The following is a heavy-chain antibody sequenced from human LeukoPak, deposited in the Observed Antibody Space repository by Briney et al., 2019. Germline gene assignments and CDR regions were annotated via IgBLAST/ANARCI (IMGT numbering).Heavy chain of an antibody. CDR3: AIPFSSGWYQLDY. D-gene: IGHD6-19*01. V-gene: IGHV3-33*01. J-gene: IGHJ4*02. Sequence: GGSLRLSCAASGFTFSSYGMHWVRQAPGKGLEWVAVIWHDGSNKYYADSVKGRFTISRDNSKNTLYLQMNSLRAEDTAVYYCAIPFSSGWYQLDYWGQGTLVTVSS. CDR2: IWHDGSNK. CDR1: GFTFSSYG.